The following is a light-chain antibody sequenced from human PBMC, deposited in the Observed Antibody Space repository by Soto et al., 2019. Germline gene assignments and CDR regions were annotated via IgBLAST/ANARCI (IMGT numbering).Light chain of an antibody. J-gene: IGLJ2*01. Sequence: SYELTQPPSVSVARGQTATFTCGADNIGSKSVHWYQKKPGQAPLLVVFADSDRPPGIPARFSAFNSGNTAILTISMVEDGDEADYYCHAWDISGDQVVFGGGTQLTVL. CDR2: ADS. V-gene: IGLV3-21*02. CDR3: HAWDISGDQVV. CDR1: NIGSKS.